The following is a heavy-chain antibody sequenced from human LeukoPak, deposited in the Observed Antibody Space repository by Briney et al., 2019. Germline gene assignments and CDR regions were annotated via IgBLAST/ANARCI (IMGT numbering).Heavy chain of an antibody. Sequence: ASVKVSCKASGYTFTSYYMHWVRQAPGQELEWMGIVNPSGGSTSYAQKFQGRVTMTRDTSTSTVYMELSSLRSEDTAVYYCARDRDYDFWSGYSQGDAFDIWGQGTMVTVSS. J-gene: IGHJ3*02. V-gene: IGHV1-46*01. CDR2: VNPSGGST. CDR1: GYTFTSYY. CDR3: ARDRDYDFWSGYSQGDAFDI. D-gene: IGHD3-3*01.